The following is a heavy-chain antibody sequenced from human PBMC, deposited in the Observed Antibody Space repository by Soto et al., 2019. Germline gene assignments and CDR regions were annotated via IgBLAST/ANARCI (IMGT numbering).Heavy chain of an antibody. CDR3: ARSPNYYYYGFDV. V-gene: IGHV4-61*08. CDR1: GGSVSSGDYF. CDR2: IYYSGST. Sequence: LSLTCTVPGGSVSSGDYFWSWLRQSPGKRLEWIAYIYYSGSTNYKPSLKSRATISVDTSKSQVSLTLTSMTAADAALYYCARSPNYYYYGFDVWGQGTAVTVSS. J-gene: IGHJ6*02. D-gene: IGHD3-10*01.